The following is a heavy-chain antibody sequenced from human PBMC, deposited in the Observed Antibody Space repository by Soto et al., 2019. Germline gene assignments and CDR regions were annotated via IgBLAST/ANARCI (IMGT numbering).Heavy chain of an antibody. Sequence: GGSLRLSXAASGFTFSTYWMSWVRQAPGKGLEWVANIKQDGSERYYVDSVKGRFTISRDNAKSSLFLQMNSLRAEDTAVYYCATDSGTSDYWGQGTLVTVSS. V-gene: IGHV3-7*01. J-gene: IGHJ4*02. CDR1: GFTFSTYW. D-gene: IGHD1-1*01. CDR2: IKQDGSER. CDR3: ATDSGTSDY.